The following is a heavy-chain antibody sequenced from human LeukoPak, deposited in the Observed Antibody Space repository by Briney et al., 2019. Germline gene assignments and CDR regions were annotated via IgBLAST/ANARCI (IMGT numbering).Heavy chain of an antibody. Sequence: SGATLVKPTYTLTLACNFFGFSLSTTGLGVGWIRQPPGKALGWLELHYLDDDRRYSSSVKSRLTITQDTYNHQVVLTKTHMDPVDTATYHRAHSGTTWRSAGTAPWFDPWGEGTLVTVSS. CDR3: AHSGTTWRSAGTAPWFDP. D-gene: IGHD6-13*01. CDR2: HYLDDDR. J-gene: IGHJ5*02. CDR1: GFSLSTTGLG. V-gene: IGHV2-5*02.